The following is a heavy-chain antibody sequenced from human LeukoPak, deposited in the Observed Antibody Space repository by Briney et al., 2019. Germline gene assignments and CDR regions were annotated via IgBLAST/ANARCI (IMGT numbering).Heavy chain of an antibody. CDR2: IYYSRGS. J-gene: IGHJ4*02. D-gene: IGHD3-22*01. CDR1: GGAISSYY. CDR3: ARGGLYDSSGYYMDS. Sequence: PSETLSLTCTASGGAISSYYWSWIRQPPGKGLEWIGYIYYSRGSKYNPSLMSRVTISFDRTQSKFFLRLSSATAADTAVYYCARGGLYDSSGYYMDSWGQGTLVIVSS. V-gene: IGHV4-59*01.